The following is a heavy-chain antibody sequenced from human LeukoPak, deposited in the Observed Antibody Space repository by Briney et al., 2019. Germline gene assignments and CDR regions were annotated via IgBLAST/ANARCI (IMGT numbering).Heavy chain of an antibody. CDR2: IYCGGPT. J-gene: IGHJ3*02. CDR1: GFTVSLYY. D-gene: IGHD2-8*02. V-gene: IGHV3-53*01. Sequence: GGSLRLSCAASGFTVSLYYMTWVRQAPGKGLEWVSVIYCGGPTYYADSVKGRFTISRDNSKNTVYLQMNSLRGEDTAVYFCARGWVVATGGFDMWGQGTMVTVSS. CDR3: ARGWVVATGGFDM.